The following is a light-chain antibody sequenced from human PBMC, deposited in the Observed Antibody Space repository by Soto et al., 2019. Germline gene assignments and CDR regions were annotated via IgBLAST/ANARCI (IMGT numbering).Light chain of an antibody. CDR2: GAS. Sequence: IQLTQSPSSLSASVGDRVTITCRASQGVRSYLAWLQQRPGKAPKLLIFGASTLQNGVPARFSGGGFGTEFTLTITSLQPEDFATYYCHQVYTYPRTFGQGTKVDNK. V-gene: IGKV1-9*01. J-gene: IGKJ1*01. CDR3: HQVYTYPRT. CDR1: QGVRSY.